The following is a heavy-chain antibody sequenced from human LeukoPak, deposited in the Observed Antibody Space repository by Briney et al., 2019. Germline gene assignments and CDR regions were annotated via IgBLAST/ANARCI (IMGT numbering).Heavy chain of an antibody. CDR3: TRFNQEPYGMDV. J-gene: IGHJ6*02. D-gene: IGHD1-14*01. CDR2: SKSKSDGGTT. Sequence: GGSLRLSCAASGFSFRDAWMSWVRQAPGKGLEWVGRSKSKSDGGTTGYAAPVKGRFTISRDDSKNTAYLQMNSLKAEDTAVYYCTRFNQEPYGMDVWGQGTTVTVSS. CDR1: GFSFRDAW. V-gene: IGHV3-15*01.